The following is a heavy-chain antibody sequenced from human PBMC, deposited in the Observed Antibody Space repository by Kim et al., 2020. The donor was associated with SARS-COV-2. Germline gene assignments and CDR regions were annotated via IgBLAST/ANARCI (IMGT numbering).Heavy chain of an antibody. CDR3: ARCMVRGVRVGVWFDP. Sequence: SETLSLTCAVYGGSFSGYYWSWIRQPPGKGLEWIGEINHSGSTNYNPSLKSRVTISVDTSKNQFSLKLSSVTAADTAVYYCARCMVRGVRVGVWFDPWGQGTLVTVSS. J-gene: IGHJ5*02. CDR1: GGSFSGYY. CDR2: INHSGST. D-gene: IGHD3-10*01. V-gene: IGHV4-34*01.